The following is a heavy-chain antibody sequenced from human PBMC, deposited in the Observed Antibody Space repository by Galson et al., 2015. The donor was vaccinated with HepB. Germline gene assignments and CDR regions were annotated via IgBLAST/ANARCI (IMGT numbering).Heavy chain of an antibody. CDR1: GFTFGDYA. V-gene: IGHV3-49*03. CDR2: IRSKAYGGTT. CDR3: TRDNPTTGAARKHYYFDY. J-gene: IGHJ4*02. Sequence: SLRLSCAASGFTFGDYAMSWFRQAPGKGLEWVGFIRSKAYGGTTEYAASVKGRFTISRDDSKSIAYLQMNSLKTEDTAVYYCTRDNPTTGAARKHYYFDYWGQGTLVTVSS. D-gene: IGHD1-1*01.